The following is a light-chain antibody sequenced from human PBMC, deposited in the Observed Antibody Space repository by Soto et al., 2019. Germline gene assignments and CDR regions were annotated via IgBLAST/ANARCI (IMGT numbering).Light chain of an antibody. Sequence: DIQLTQSPSFLSASVLDRVTLTCRASQGISSYLAWYQQKPGKAPKLLIYAASTLQSGVPLRFSGSGSGTSFTLTISSLQPEDFATYYCQKLLSYPITCGKGKRRGIK. CDR3: QKLLSYPIT. CDR2: AAS. V-gene: IGKV1-9*01. CDR1: QGISSY. J-gene: IGKJ5*01.